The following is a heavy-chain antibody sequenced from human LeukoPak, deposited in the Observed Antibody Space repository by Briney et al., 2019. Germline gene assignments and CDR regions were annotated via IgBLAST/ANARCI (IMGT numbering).Heavy chain of an antibody. CDR3: AKDPRPHRLYYFDY. CDR2: ISWNSGSI. Sequence: PGGSLRLSCAASGFTFDDYAMHWVRQAPGKGLEWVSGISWNSGSIGYADSVKGRFTISRDNSKNTLYLQMNSLRAEDTAVYYCAKDPRPHRLYYFDYWGQGTLVTVSS. J-gene: IGHJ4*02. D-gene: IGHD2/OR15-2a*01. V-gene: IGHV3-9*01. CDR1: GFTFDDYA.